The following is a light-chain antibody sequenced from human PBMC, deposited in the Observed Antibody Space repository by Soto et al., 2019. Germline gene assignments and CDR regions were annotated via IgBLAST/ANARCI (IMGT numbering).Light chain of an antibody. CDR2: DAS. CDR3: QQRSNWPIT. CDR1: QSVSSY. Sequence: EIVLTHSPGTLSLSPGERATLSCRASQSVSSYLAWYQQKPGQAPRLLIYDASNRATGIPARFSGSGSGTDFTLTISSLEPEDFAVYYCQQRSNWPITFGQGTRLEI. V-gene: IGKV3-11*01. J-gene: IGKJ5*01.